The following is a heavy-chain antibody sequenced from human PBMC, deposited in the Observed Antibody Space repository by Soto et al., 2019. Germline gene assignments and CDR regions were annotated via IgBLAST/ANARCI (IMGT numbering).Heavy chain of an antibody. J-gene: IGHJ4*02. V-gene: IGHV3-33*01. Sequence: VQLVESGGGVVQPGRSLSLSCAASGFTFSNYGMHWVRQAPGKGLEWVALIRYDGSDKYYADSVKGRFTISRDNSKNTLYLQMNSLRAEDTAVYYCARTYDSTGYYYFDYWGQGTLVTVSS. D-gene: IGHD3-22*01. CDR2: IRYDGSDK. CDR1: GFTFSNYG. CDR3: ARTYDSTGYYYFDY.